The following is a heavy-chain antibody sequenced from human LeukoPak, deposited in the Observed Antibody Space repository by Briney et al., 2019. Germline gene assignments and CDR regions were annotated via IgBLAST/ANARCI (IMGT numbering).Heavy chain of an antibody. CDR1: GYTFISYG. CDR2: FIPIFGTA. J-gene: IGHJ3*02. D-gene: IGHD3-22*01. CDR3: ASGHYYDSSVPDAFDI. V-gene: IGHV1-69*06. Sequence: ASVKVSCKSSGYTFISYGISWVRQAPGQGLEWMGGFIPIFGTANYAQKFQGRVTITADKSTSSAYMELSSLRSEDTAVYYCASGHYYDSSVPDAFDIWGQGTMVTVSS.